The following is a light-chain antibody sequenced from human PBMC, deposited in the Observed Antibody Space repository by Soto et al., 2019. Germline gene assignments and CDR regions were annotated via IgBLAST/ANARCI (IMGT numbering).Light chain of an antibody. Sequence: AIQMTQSPSSLSASVGDRVTITCRASQGIRDDLAWYQQRPGKAPKLLIYAASNLQSGVPSRFSGSASGTDFTLIISSLQPEDFATYYCLQDYDYPYTFGQGTKLEIK. CDR2: AAS. CDR1: QGIRDD. J-gene: IGKJ2*01. V-gene: IGKV1-6*01. CDR3: LQDYDYPYT.